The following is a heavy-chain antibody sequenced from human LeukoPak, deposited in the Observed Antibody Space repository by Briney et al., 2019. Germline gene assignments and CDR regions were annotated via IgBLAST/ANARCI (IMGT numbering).Heavy chain of an antibody. J-gene: IGHJ4*02. CDR3: ARDSPSYSSGWYVVDY. CDR2: IYYSGST. Sequence: SETLSLTCTVSGGSISSYYWSWIRQPPGKGLEWIGYIYYSGSTNYNPSLKSRVTISVDTSKNQFSLKLSSVTAADTAVYYCARDSPSYSSGWYVVDYWGQGTLVTVSS. CDR1: GGSISSYY. D-gene: IGHD6-19*01. V-gene: IGHV4-59*01.